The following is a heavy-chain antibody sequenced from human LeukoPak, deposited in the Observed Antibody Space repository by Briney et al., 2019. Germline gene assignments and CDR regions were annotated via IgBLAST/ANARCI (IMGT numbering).Heavy chain of an antibody. CDR3: AKYHDYSNINWFDP. D-gene: IGHD4-11*01. J-gene: IGHJ5*02. V-gene: IGHV3-23*01. CDR1: GFTFSSYA. Sequence: GGSLRLSCAASGFTFSSYAMSWVRQAPGKGLEWASAISGSGGSTYYADSVKGRFTISRDNSKNTLYLQMNSLRAEDTAVYYCAKYHDYSNINWFDPWGQGTLVTVSS. CDR2: ISGSGGST.